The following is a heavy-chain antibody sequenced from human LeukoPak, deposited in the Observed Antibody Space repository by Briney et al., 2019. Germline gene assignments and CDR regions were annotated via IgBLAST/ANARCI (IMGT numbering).Heavy chain of an antibody. CDR1: GFTVSSNY. D-gene: IGHD6-13*01. J-gene: IGHJ5*01. Sequence: PGGSLRLSCAASGFTVSSNYMSWVRQAPGKGLEWVSVIYSGGSTYYADSVKGRFTISRDNSKNTLYLQMNSLRAEDTAVYYCARDGIAAAGTLLNWFDPWGQGTLVTVSS. CDR2: IYSGGST. CDR3: ARDGIAAAGTLLNWFDP. V-gene: IGHV3-53*01.